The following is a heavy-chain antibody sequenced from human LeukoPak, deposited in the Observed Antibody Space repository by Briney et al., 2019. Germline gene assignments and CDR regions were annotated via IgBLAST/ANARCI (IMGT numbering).Heavy chain of an antibody. Sequence: PGGSLRLSCAASGFTFSSYAMHWVRQAPGKGLEWVAVISYGGSNKYYADSVKGRFTISRDNSKNTLYLQMNSLGAEDTAVYYCAKSIAVASPQGYWGQGTLVTVSS. CDR3: AKSIAVASPQGY. CDR2: ISYGGSNK. J-gene: IGHJ4*02. V-gene: IGHV3-30*04. D-gene: IGHD6-19*01. CDR1: GFTFSSYA.